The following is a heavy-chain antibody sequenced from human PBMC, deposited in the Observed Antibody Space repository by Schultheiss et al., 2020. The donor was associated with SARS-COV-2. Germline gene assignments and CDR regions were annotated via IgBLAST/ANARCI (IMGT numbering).Heavy chain of an antibody. V-gene: IGHV4-31*03. D-gene: IGHD3-10*01. J-gene: IGHJ4*02. CDR2: IYYSGST. CDR3: ARGGAIPMVIGY. CDR1: GGSISSGGYY. Sequence: SETLSLTCTVSGGSISSGGYYWSWIRQHPGKGLEWIGYIYYSGSTYYNPSLKSRVTISVDTSKNQFSLKLSSVTAADTAVYYCARGGAIPMVIGYWGQGTLVTVSS.